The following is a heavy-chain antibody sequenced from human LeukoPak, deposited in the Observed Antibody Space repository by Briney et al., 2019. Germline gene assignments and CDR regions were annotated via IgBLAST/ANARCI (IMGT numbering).Heavy chain of an antibody. CDR1: GFTVSSNY. CDR3: ARSQWLLESGYFDY. Sequence: PGGSLRLSCAASGFTVSSNYMSWVRQAPGKGLEWVSVIYSGGSTYYADSVKGRFTISRDNSKNTLYLQMNCLRAEDTAVYYCARSQWLLESGYFDYWGQGTLVTVSS. V-gene: IGHV3-66*01. D-gene: IGHD3-22*01. CDR2: IYSGGST. J-gene: IGHJ4*02.